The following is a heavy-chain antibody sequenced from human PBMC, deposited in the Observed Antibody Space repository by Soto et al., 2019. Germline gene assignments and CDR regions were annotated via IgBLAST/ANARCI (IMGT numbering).Heavy chain of an antibody. V-gene: IGHV2-5*02. J-gene: IGHJ3*01. CDR3: AHAYGGTSWPNDAFDV. CDR1: GFSLSADGVG. CDR2: IYWDDDR. Sequence: QITLRESGPTLVKPTQTLRLTCTFSGFSLSADGVGVGWIRQPPGKALEWLALIYWDDDRRYSPSLKSRLTNTKDTSKNQVVLTMTNMDAVDTATYYCAHAYGGTSWPNDAFDVWGQGTVVTVSS. D-gene: IGHD2-2*01.